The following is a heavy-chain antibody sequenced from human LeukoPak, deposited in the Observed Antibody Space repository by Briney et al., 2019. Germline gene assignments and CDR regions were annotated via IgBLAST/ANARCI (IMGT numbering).Heavy chain of an antibody. J-gene: IGHJ2*01. V-gene: IGHV3-53*01. CDR2: IYSGGST. Sequence: GGSLRLSCAASGFTVSSNYMSWVRQAPGKGLEWVSVIYSGGSTYYADSVKGRFTISRDNSKNTLYLQMNSLGAEDTAVYYCAGGSQGPYGDYIAGYFDLWGRGTLVTVSS. CDR1: GFTVSSNY. CDR3: AGGSQGPYGDYIAGYFDL. D-gene: IGHD4-17*01.